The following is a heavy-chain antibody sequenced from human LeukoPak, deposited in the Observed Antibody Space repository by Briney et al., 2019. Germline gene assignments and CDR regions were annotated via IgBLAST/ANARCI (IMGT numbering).Heavy chain of an antibody. V-gene: IGHV3-30*18. D-gene: IGHD6-13*01. CDR2: MSYDGRDK. CDR1: GFTFSSYA. Sequence: GGSLRLSYAASGFTFSSYAMSWVRQAPGKGLEWVAVMSYDGRDKYYADSVKGRFTISRDNSKNTLYLQMNSLRAEDTAVYYCAKTRPLDSSSWSHGDYWGQGTLVTVSS. J-gene: IGHJ4*02. CDR3: AKTRPLDSSSWSHGDY.